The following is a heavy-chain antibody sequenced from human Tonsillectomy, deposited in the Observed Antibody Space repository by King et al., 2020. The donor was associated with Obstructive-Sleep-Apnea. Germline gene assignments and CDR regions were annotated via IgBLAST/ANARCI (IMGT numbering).Heavy chain of an antibody. Sequence: QLQESGPGLVKPSQTLSLTCTVSGGSISSGGYYWSWIRQHPGKGLEWIGYIYYTGSTYYNPSLTSRVTISVDTSENQFSLKLSSVTAADTAVYYCAGVCMEDTSGYYPIDYWGQGTLVTVSS. CDR3: AGVCMEDTSGYYPIDY. CDR2: IYYTGST. J-gene: IGHJ4*02. V-gene: IGHV4-31*03. CDR1: GGSISSGGYY. D-gene: IGHD3-22*01.